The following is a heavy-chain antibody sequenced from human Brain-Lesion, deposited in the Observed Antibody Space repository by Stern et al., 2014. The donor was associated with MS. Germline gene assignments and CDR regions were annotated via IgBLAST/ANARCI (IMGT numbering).Heavy chain of an antibody. CDR3: ARDCGSGSCYQTQYYYGVDV. V-gene: IGHV3-7*01. D-gene: IGHD2-15*01. CDR2: IKQDGRER. Sequence: EVQLVESGGGLVQPGGSLRVSCAGSGFSLSSYWMSWVRQAPGKGPELVATIKQDGRERYYVDSVKGRFTISRDNSKNSVFLQMNSLRVDDTSVYYCARDCGSGSCYQTQYYYGVDVWGQGTTVIVSS. CDR1: GFSLSSYW. J-gene: IGHJ6*02.